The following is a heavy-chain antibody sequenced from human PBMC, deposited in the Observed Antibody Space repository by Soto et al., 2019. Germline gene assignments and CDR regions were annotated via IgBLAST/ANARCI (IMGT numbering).Heavy chain of an antibody. J-gene: IGHJ4*02. CDR1: GFTFSSYA. CDR2: ISGSGGST. Sequence: EVQLLESGGGLVQPGGSLRLSCAASGFTFSSYAMSWVRQAPGKGLEWVSAISGSGGSTYDADSVKGRFTICRDNSKNTLYLQMNSLRAEDTAVYYCAKGSSGWDERFDYWGQGTLVTVSS. CDR3: AKGSSGWDERFDY. D-gene: IGHD6-19*01. V-gene: IGHV3-23*01.